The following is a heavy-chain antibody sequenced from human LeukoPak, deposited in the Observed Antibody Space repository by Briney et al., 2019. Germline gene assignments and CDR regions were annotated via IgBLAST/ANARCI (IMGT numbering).Heavy chain of an antibody. CDR3: ATDIYDSSGYFNAYSSG. V-gene: IGHV1-46*01. Sequence: GASVKVSCRASGYTFTRYYMHWVRQAPGQGLEWMGIINPSGGSTSYAQKFQGRVTMTEDTSTDTAYMELRSLRSEDTAVYYCATDIYDSSGYFNAYSSGWGQGTLVTVSS. CDR1: GYTFTRYY. J-gene: IGHJ4*02. D-gene: IGHD3-22*01. CDR2: INPSGGST.